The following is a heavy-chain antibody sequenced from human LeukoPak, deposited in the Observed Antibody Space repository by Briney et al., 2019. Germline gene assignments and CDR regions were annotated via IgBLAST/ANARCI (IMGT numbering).Heavy chain of an antibody. V-gene: IGHV3-23*02. CDR2: ISGGGDST. J-gene: IGHJ6*02. CDR1: GFTFSSFA. D-gene: IGHD6-6*01. Sequence: GGPLRLSCAASGFTFSSFALSWVRQAPGKGLEWVSSISGGGDSTYYMESVKGRFTTSSYNSENTLYLQMTSLRADDPAVYYCARDEWLGRSIAARDRYYGMDVWGQGTTVTVSS. CDR3: ARDEWLGRSIAARDRYYGMDV.